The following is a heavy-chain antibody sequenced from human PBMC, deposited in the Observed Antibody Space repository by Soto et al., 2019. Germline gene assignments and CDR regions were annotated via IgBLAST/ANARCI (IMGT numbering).Heavy chain of an antibody. CDR3: ADWWFGGLYKFDY. CDR2: IHHDGST. CDR1: GGSIFSTSW. D-gene: IGHD3-10*01. Sequence: SETLSLTCAVSGGSIFSTSWWSWVRQSPGKGLEWIGEIHHDGSTNYNPSLKSRVIISVDKSKNQFSLRVNSVTAADTAVYYCADWWFGGLYKFDYWGQVALLTFSS. J-gene: IGHJ4*02. V-gene: IGHV4-4*02.